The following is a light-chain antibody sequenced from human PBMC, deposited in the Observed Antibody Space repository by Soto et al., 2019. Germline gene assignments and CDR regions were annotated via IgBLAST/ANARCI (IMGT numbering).Light chain of an antibody. J-gene: IGKJ1*01. Sequence: EIVMTQSPATLSVSPGERATLSCRASQSVRTYLAWYQQKPGQAPRLLIHDASSRATGIPARFSGSGSGTDFTLTISSLEPEDFAVYYCQQRSNWPGTFGQGTKVE. CDR2: DAS. V-gene: IGKV3-11*01. CDR1: QSVRTY. CDR3: QQRSNWPGT.